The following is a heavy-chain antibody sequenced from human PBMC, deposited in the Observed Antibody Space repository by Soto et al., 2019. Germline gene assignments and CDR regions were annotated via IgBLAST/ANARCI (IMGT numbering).Heavy chain of an antibody. V-gene: IGHV3-23*01. CDR1: GFTFTTYA. J-gene: IGHJ4*02. CDR3: AKDRGYGSGREFDY. D-gene: IGHD3-10*01. Sequence: EVQLLESGGGLVQPGGSLRLSCAASGFTFTTYAMSWVRQAPGKGLEWVSTISGGGGATSYADSVKGRFTISRDNSKNTLDLQMTSLRADDTAVYYCAKDRGYGSGREFDYWGQGTLVTVSS. CDR2: ISGGGGAT.